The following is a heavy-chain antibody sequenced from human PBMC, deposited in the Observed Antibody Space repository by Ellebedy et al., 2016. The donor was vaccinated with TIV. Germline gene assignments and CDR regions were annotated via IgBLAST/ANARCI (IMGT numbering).Heavy chain of an antibody. Sequence: AASVKVSCKASGYTFTGYYMHWVRQAPGQGLEWMGWINPNSGDTNYAQKFQGWVTMTTDTSISTAYMELSRLRSDDTAVYYCARDSGYGGYSSLYYFDYWGQGTLVTVSS. V-gene: IGHV1-2*04. D-gene: IGHD4-23*01. CDR3: ARDSGYGGYSSLYYFDY. J-gene: IGHJ4*02. CDR1: GYTFTGYY. CDR2: INPNSGDT.